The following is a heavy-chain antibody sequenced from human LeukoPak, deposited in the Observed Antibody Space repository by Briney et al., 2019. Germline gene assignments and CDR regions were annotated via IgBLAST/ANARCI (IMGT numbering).Heavy chain of an antibody. V-gene: IGHV4-39*01. CDR2: IYYSGST. CDR1: GGSISSSSYY. J-gene: IGHJ5*02. D-gene: IGHD6-13*01. CDR3: AGQTRGIAAAGLFDP. Sequence: SETLSLTCTVSGGSISSSSYYWGWIRQPPGKGLEWIGSIYYSGSTYYNPSLKSRVTISVDTSKNQFSLKLSSVTAADTAVYYCAGQTRGIAAAGLFDPWGQGTLVTVSS.